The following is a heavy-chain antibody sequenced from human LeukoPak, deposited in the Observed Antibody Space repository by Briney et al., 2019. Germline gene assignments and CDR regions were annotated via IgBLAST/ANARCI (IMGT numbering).Heavy chain of an antibody. CDR1: DGSTTGYY. CDR3: ARPSSSSWYPDAFDI. D-gene: IGHD6-13*01. V-gene: IGHV4-59*08. J-gene: IGHJ3*02. CDR2: VYYTGRT. Sequence: SETLSLTCSVSDGSTTGYYWSWIRQPPGKGLEWIAYVYYTGRTLYNPSLESRVTISVDTSKTQFSLTVTSVTAADTAVYYCARPSSSSWYPDAFDIWGQGTMVTVSS.